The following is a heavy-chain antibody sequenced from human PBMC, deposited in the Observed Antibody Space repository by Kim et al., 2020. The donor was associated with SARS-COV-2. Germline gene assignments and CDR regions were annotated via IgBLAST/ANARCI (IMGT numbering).Heavy chain of an antibody. CDR2: IDPSDSYT. CDR1: GYSFTSYW. CDR3: AREDYDFWSGYYGWFDP. Sequence: GESLKISCKGSGYSFTSYWISWVRQMPGKGLEWMGRIDPSDSYTNYSPSFQGHVTISADKSISTAYLQWSSLKASDTAMYYCAREDYDFWSGYYGWFDPWGQGTLVTVSS. V-gene: IGHV5-10-1*01. J-gene: IGHJ5*02. D-gene: IGHD3-3*01.